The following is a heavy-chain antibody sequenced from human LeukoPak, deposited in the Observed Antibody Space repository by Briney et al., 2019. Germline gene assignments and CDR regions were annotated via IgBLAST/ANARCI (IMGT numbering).Heavy chain of an antibody. Sequence: GGSLRLSCAASGFTFSSYTMNWVRQAPGKGLEWVSSISSSRSYIYYADPVKGRFTISRDNAKNSLFLQMNSLRAEDTAVYYCARALWSPGFDYWGQGTLVTVSS. CDR1: GFTFSSYT. CDR2: ISSSRSYI. J-gene: IGHJ4*02. V-gene: IGHV3-21*01. CDR3: ARALWSPGFDY. D-gene: IGHD2-21*01.